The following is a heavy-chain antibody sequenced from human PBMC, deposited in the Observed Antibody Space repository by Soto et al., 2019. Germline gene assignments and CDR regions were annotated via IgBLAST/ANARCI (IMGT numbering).Heavy chain of an antibody. Sequence: QLQLQESGPGLVKPSETLSLTCTVSGGSISSSSYYWGWIRQPPGQGLEWIGSIYYSGSTYYNPSLKSRVTISVDTSKNQFSLKLSSVTAEDTAVYYCARHWDCSGGSCYSGWFDPWGQGTLVTVSS. CDR2: IYYSGST. CDR3: ARHWDCSGGSCYSGWFDP. D-gene: IGHD2-15*01. V-gene: IGHV4-39*01. CDR1: GGSISSSSYY. J-gene: IGHJ5*02.